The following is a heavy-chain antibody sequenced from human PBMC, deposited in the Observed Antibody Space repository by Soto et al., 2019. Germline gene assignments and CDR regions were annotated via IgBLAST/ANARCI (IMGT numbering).Heavy chain of an antibody. D-gene: IGHD6-19*01. Sequence: EVQLVESGGGLVQPGGSLRLSCAASGFTFSTYSMTWVRQAPGKGLECVSSISSGSSSIYYADSVKGRFTISRDNAKNSLYLQMNSRRGEDTAAYYCAGALTSLIAVPAFWGQGTLVTVSS. CDR1: GFTFSTYS. V-gene: IGHV3-21*02. CDR2: ISSGSSSI. J-gene: IGHJ4*02. CDR3: AGALTSLIAVPAF.